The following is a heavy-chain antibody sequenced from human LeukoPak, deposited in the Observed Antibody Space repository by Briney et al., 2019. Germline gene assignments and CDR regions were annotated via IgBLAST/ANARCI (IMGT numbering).Heavy chain of an antibody. CDR1: GFTVCSNY. CDR3: ARAPDYYDSSGYLGY. CDR2: IYSGGST. J-gene: IGHJ4*02. Sequence: PGGSLRLSCAASGFTVCSNYMSWVRQAPGKGLEWVSVIYSGGSTYYADSVKGRFTISRDNSKNTLYLQMNSLRAEDTAVYYCARAPDYYDSSGYLGYWGQGTLVTVSS. D-gene: IGHD3-22*01. V-gene: IGHV3-66*01.